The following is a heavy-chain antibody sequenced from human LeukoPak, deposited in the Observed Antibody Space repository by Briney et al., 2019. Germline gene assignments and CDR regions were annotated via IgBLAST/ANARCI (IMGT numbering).Heavy chain of an antibody. CDR1: GGTFSSYA. CDR3: VSVPSRFGYCSGGSCYPHFDY. Sequence: ASVKVSCKASGGTFSSYAISWVRQAPGQGLEWMGGIIPIFGTANYAQKFQGRVTITSDESTRTAYMELRRLRSEDTAVYSCVSVPSRFGYCSGGSCYPHFDYWGQGTLVTVSS. V-gene: IGHV1-69*05. D-gene: IGHD2-15*01. J-gene: IGHJ4*02. CDR2: IIPIFGTA.